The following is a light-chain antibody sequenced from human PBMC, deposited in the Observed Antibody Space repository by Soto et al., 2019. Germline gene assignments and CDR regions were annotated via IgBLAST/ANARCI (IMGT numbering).Light chain of an antibody. CDR1: SSDVGSYNF. V-gene: IGLV2-23*01. Sequence: QSALTQPASVSGSPGQSITISCTGSSSDVGSYNFVSWHQQHPGKAPKLMIYEGSKRPSGVSNRFSGSKSGNTASLTISGLQAEDEADYYFCSYAGSSTWVFGGGTKVTVL. CDR2: EGS. J-gene: IGLJ3*02. CDR3: CSYAGSSTWV.